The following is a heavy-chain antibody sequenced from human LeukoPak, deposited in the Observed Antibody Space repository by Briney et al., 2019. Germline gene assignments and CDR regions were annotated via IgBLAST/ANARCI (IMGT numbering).Heavy chain of an antibody. CDR3: ARGGYYYDSSGGFYFDY. CDR2: MNPNSGNT. D-gene: IGHD3-22*01. CDR1: GYTFTSYD. J-gene: IGHJ4*02. Sequence: ASVKVSCKASGYTFTSYDINWVRQATGQGLEWMGWMNPNSGNTGYAQKFQGRVTITRNTSISTAYMELSSLRSEDTAVYYCARGGYYYDSSGGFYFDYWGQGTLVTVSS. V-gene: IGHV1-8*03.